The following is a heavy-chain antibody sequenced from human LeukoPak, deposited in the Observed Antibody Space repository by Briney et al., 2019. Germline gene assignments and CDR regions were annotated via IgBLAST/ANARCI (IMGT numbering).Heavy chain of an antibody. CDR1: GGSISPYH. V-gene: IGHV4-59*01. CDR2: IYYSDNT. CDR3: VRLVGGDIDY. J-gene: IGHJ4*02. D-gene: IGHD5-12*01. Sequence: SETLSLTCTVSGGSISPYHWNWIRQPPGKGLEWIGYIYYSDNTKYNPTLKSRVTMSVDVSKNQFSLRLSSVTAADTAVYFCVRLVGGDIDYWGQGTLVTVSS.